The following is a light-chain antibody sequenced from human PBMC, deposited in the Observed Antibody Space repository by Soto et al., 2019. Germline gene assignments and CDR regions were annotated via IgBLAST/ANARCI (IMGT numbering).Light chain of an antibody. CDR1: QDISHY. Sequence: DIQMTQSPSSLSASVGDTVTITCQASQDISHYLNWYQQEPGKAPKLLIYGASNLEPGVPSRFSGGGSETDFTFTISSLRPEDIATYYCQQYANVPYTFGRGTKLEIK. CDR2: GAS. J-gene: IGKJ2*01. CDR3: QQYANVPYT. V-gene: IGKV1-33*01.